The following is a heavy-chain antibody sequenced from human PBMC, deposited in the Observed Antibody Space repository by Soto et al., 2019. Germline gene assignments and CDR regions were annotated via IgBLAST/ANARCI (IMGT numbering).Heavy chain of an antibody. CDR1: GYTFTSFG. J-gene: IGHJ4*02. V-gene: IGHV1-18*04. CDR2: ISPESGKT. CDR3: TRDLFVIATSTVTTDAY. D-gene: IGHD4-17*01. Sequence: VQLVQSGAELKKPGASVRVSCKASGYTFTSFGLSWVRQAPGQGPEWMGWISPESGKTVYSYKFQDRVSMPTDASTTTLYLYLGTLRSDDTAVYYCTRDLFVIATSTVTTDAYWGQGTLVTVSS.